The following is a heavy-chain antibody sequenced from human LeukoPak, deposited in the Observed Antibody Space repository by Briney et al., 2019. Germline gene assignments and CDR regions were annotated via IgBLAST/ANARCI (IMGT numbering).Heavy chain of an antibody. CDR1: GYTLTELS. CDR2: FDPEDGET. Sequence: ASVKVSCKVSGYTLTELSMNWVRQAPGKGLEGMGGFDPEDGETIYAQKFQGRVTMTEDTSTDTAYMELSRLRSEDTAVYYCATCEYCSSTSSSKYNWFDPWGQGTLVTVSS. J-gene: IGHJ5*02. D-gene: IGHD2-2*01. CDR3: ATCEYCSSTSSSKYNWFDP. V-gene: IGHV1-24*01.